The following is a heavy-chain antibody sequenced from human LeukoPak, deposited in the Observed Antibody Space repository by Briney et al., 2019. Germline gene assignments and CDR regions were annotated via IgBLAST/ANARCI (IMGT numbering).Heavy chain of an antibody. D-gene: IGHD3-22*01. CDR2: THYSGGS. J-gene: IGHJ6*03. CDR3: ARASYYYEKRNYYYYMDV. V-gene: IGHV4-59*01. Sequence: SETLSLTCTVSGGSISSYYWSWIRQPPGKGLEWIGYTHYSGGSNYNPSLKSRVTMSVDTSKNQFSLKLSSVTAADTAVYYCARASYYYEKRNYYYYMDVWGKGTTVTVSS. CDR1: GGSISSYY.